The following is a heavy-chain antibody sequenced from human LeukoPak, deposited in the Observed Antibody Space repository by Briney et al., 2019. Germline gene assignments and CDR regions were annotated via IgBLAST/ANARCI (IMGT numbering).Heavy chain of an antibody. CDR1: GYSISSGYY. V-gene: IGHV4-38-2*02. CDR2: IYHSGST. J-gene: IGHJ5*02. CDR3: ARGRRDYGSGSYYWGTFNWFDP. D-gene: IGHD3-10*01. Sequence: SETLSLTCTVSGYSISSGYYWGWIRQPPGKGLEWIGSIYHSGSTYYNPSLKSRVTISVDTSKNQFSLKLSSVTAADTAVYYCARGRRDYGSGSYYWGTFNWFDPWGQGTLVTVSS.